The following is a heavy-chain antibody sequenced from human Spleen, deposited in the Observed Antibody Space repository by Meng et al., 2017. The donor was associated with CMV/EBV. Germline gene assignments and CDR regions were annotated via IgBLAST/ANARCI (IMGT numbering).Heavy chain of an antibody. CDR1: GVTYSNYA. J-gene: IGHJ4*02. D-gene: IGHD6-19*01. CDR2: ISTNGGGT. Sequence: SCAASGVTYSNYAMSWVRQAPGKGLEWVSAISTNGGGTYYADSVKGRFTISRDNSKNTLYLQMNSLRAEDTAVYYCAKETSTGCLDYWGQGTLVTVSS. V-gene: IGHV3-23*01. CDR3: AKETSTGCLDY.